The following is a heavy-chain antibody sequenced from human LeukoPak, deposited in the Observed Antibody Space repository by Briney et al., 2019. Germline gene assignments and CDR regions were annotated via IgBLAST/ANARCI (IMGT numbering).Heavy chain of an antibody. Sequence: GGSLRLSCAASGFTVSNNYMNWVRQAPGKGLEWVSLIYSGGDTHYADSVKGRFTISRDNSKNTLYLQMNTLRAEDTAVYYCAKGVRYLDWWILDYWGQGTLVPVSS. V-gene: IGHV3-66*01. CDR2: IYSGGDT. CDR1: GFTVSNNY. CDR3: AKGVRYLDWWILDY. D-gene: IGHD3-9*01. J-gene: IGHJ4*02.